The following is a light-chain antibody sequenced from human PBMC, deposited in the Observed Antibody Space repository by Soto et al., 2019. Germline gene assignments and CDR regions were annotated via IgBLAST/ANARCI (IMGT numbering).Light chain of an antibody. CDR2: GAS. CDR1: QSVSSSY. Sequence: IVLPQSPSTLSFSPGERATLSCRASQSVSSSYLAWYQQKPGQAPRLLIYGASSRATGIPDRFSGSGSGTDFTLTISRLEPEDFAVYYCQQYGSSPSITFGQGTRLEIK. V-gene: IGKV3-20*01. CDR3: QQYGSSPSIT. J-gene: IGKJ5*01.